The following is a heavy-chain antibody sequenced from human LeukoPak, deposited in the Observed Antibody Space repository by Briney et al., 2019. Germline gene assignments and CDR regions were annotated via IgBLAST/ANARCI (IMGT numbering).Heavy chain of an antibody. CDR3: AKGYVWGSYRYPNFDY. V-gene: IGHV3-23*01. J-gene: IGHJ4*02. CDR1: GFTFSSAA. D-gene: IGHD3-16*02. CDR2: IIGSGSNT. Sequence: RPGGSLRLSCAASGFTFSSAAMSSVRQAPGKGLEWVSVIIGSGSNTSYADSGKGRFTISRDNSKNTLYLQMNSLRAEDTAVYYCAKGYVWGSYRYPNFDYWGQGTLVTVSS.